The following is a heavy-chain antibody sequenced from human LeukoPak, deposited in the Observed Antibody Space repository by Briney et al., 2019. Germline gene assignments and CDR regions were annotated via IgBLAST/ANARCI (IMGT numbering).Heavy chain of an antibody. CDR1: GFTFSNAW. CDR2: IKSKTDGGTT. J-gene: IGHJ4*02. D-gene: IGHD3-22*01. CDR3: TTNYYDTSGYHSFDY. Sequence: KAGGSLRLSCAASGFTFSNAWMNWVRQAPGKGLEWVGRIKSKTDGGTTDYATPVKGRFTLSRDDSKDTLYLQMSSLKTEDTAVYYCTTNYYDTSGYHSFDYWGQGTLVTVSS. V-gene: IGHV3-15*07.